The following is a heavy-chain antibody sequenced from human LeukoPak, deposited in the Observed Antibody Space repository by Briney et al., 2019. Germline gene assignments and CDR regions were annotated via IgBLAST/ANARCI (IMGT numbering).Heavy chain of an antibody. V-gene: IGHV3-7*01. D-gene: IGHD3-22*01. J-gene: IGHJ4*02. CDR3: ARDAGSGYYRDNFDY. CDR1: GFTFSSYW. CDR2: IKQDGSEK. Sequence: GSLRLSCAASGFTFSSYWMSWVRQAPGKGLGWVPTIKQDGSEKYYVDSVKGRFTISRDNAKNSLYLQMNSLRAEDTAVYYCARDAGSGYYRDNFDYWGQGTLVTVSS.